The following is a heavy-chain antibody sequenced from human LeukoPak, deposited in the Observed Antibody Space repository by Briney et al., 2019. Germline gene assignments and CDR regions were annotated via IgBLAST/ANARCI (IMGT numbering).Heavy chain of an antibody. CDR3: ARDRYCSGGSCYRGDHFDY. D-gene: IGHD2-15*01. V-gene: IGHV3-48*03. CDR2: ISGGGSTI. J-gene: IGHJ4*02. CDR1: GFTFSSYE. Sequence: AGSLRLSCAASGFTFSSYEMNWVRQAPGKGLEWVSYISGGGSTIYYADSVRGRFTISRDPAKNSLYLQMNSLRVEDTAVYFCARDRYCSGGSCYRGDHFDYWGQGTLVPV.